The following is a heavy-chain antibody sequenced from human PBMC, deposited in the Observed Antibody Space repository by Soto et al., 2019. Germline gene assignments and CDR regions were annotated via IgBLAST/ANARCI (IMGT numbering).Heavy chain of an antibody. CDR2: IDWDDDK. V-gene: IGHV2-70*17. CDR1: GFSLSTKGMC. Sequence: SGPTLVNPTQTLTLTCTFSGFSLSTKGMCVGWIRQPPGKALEWLARIDWDDDKFYTTSLKTRLTISKDTSKNQVVLTTTNMDPVATAIYYCARIDVRESPRIIYYFHYGGPEPLVPVPS. CDR3: ARIDVRESPRIIYYFHY. D-gene: IGHD3-16*01. J-gene: IGHJ4*02.